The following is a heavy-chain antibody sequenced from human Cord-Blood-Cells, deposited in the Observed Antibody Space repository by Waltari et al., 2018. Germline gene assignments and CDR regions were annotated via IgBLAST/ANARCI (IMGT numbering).Heavy chain of an antibody. CDR1: GGSISSSSYY. J-gene: IGHJ3*02. CDR3: ASPSGSYYDAFDI. D-gene: IGHD1-26*01. V-gene: IGHV4-39*01. Sequence: QLQLQESGPGLVKPSETLSLTCTVSGGSISSSSYYWGWIRQPPGKGLEWIGSIYYNGSTYYNPSLKSRVTISVDTSKNQFSLKLSSVTAADTAVYYCASPSGSYYDAFDIWGQGTMVTVSS. CDR2: IYYNGST.